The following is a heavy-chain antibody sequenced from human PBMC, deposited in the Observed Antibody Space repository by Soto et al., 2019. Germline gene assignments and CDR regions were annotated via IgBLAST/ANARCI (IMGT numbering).Heavy chain of an antibody. CDR2: ISYDGGSK. J-gene: IGHJ4*02. CDR1: GLTFNTYA. V-gene: IGHV3-30-3*01. D-gene: IGHD6-13*01. CDR3: ARTEGFSNYWYTD. Sequence: QVQLVESGGGLARPGSYLTLSFAAPGLTFNTYAMHWVRLPPGKGLEWVAAISYDGGSKYYADSVRDRFTISRDDSKSTLYLQMNSLRREDTAVYYCARTEGFSNYWYTDWGQGTLVTVSS.